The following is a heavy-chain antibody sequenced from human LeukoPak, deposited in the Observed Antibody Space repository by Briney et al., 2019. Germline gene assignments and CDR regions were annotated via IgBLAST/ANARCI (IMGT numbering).Heavy chain of an antibody. Sequence: SETLSLTCTVSGGSISSYYWSWIRQPPGKGLEWIGYIYYSGSTNYNPSLKSRVTISVDTSKNQFSLKLSSVTAADTAVYYCARDPLRYFPYYFDYWGQGTLVTVSS. J-gene: IGHJ4*02. CDR2: IYYSGST. CDR3: ARDPLRYFPYYFDY. CDR1: GGSISSYY. D-gene: IGHD3-9*01. V-gene: IGHV4-59*12.